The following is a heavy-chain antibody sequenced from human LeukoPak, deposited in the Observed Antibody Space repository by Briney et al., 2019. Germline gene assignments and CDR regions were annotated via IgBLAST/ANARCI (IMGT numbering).Heavy chain of an antibody. CDR1: GYTLTALC. D-gene: IGHD3-10*01. J-gene: IGHJ3*02. CDR3: ATDAMIRGLIDAFDT. CDR2: FDPEDGET. Sequence: ASVKVSCKVSGYTLTALCMHWVRQAPGKGLEWMGGFDPEDGETIYAQDFQGRVTMTEDTSTDTAYMELSSLRSEDTAVYYCATDAMIRGLIDAFDTWGQGTMVTVSS. V-gene: IGHV1-24*01.